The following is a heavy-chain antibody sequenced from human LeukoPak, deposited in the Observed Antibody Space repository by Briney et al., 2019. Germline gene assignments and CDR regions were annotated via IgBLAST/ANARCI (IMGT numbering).Heavy chain of an antibody. CDR3: VSNGYNSAGFYFDY. V-gene: IGHV4-4*02. J-gene: IGHJ4*02. CDR2: ISPSGST. Sequence: SETLSLTCAVSGGSVNNNNWWSWVRQPPGKGLEWIGEISPSGSTKYNPSLKSRVTISVDKSKNQLSLKLSSVTAADTAVYYCVSNGYNSAGFYFDYWGQGTLVTVSS. D-gene: IGHD3-3*01. CDR1: GGSVNNNNW.